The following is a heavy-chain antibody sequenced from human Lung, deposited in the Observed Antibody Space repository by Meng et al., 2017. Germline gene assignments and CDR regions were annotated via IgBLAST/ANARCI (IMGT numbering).Heavy chain of an antibody. CDR1: GGSFSGYY. J-gene: IGHJ4*02. V-gene: IGHV4-34*02. CDR2: IIDSGNT. Sequence: QVQLQQWGAGRLKPSETLSLTCAVYGGSFSGYYWSWIRQPPGKGLEWIGEIIDSGNTNYNPSLKSRVTISVDTSKNQFSLRVTSVTAADRAVYYCVRRTYSSGWYFDYWGQGTLVTVSS. D-gene: IGHD6-19*01. CDR3: VRRTYSSGWYFDY.